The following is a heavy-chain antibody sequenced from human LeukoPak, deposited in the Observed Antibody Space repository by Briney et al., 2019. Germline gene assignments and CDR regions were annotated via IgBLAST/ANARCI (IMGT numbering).Heavy chain of an antibody. CDR3: AREVRGVIR. V-gene: IGHV3-23*01. CDR2: ISGSGGAT. J-gene: IGHJ4*02. Sequence: PGGSLRLSCAASGFTFNTYGMSWVRQAPGKGLEWVSGISGSGGATYYADSVKGRFTISRDDPHNTLYLQMNSLRAEDTAVYYCAREVRGVIRWGQGTLVTVSS. D-gene: IGHD3-10*01. CDR1: GFTFNTYG.